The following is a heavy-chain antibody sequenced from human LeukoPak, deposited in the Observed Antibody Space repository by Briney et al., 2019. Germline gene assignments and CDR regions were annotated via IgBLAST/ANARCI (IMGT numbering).Heavy chain of an antibody. CDR2: LTSSGAST. Sequence: GESLKISCAASGFTFTHYGMNWVRQAPGKGLEWVSGLTSSGASTYYADSVKGRFTISRDNSKNTVYLQINSLTAEDTAVYYCVNDYWGQGTLVTVSS. V-gene: IGHV3-23*01. CDR1: GFTFTHYG. J-gene: IGHJ4*02. CDR3: VNDY.